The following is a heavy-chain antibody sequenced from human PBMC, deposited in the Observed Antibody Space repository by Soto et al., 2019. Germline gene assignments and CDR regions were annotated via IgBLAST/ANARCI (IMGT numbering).Heavy chain of an antibody. J-gene: IGHJ4*02. CDR3: ARARITMVRGVIAN. CDR2: IYHSGST. D-gene: IGHD3-10*01. CDR1: GGSISSSNW. V-gene: IGHV4-4*02. Sequence: SETLSLTCIVSGGSISSSNWWSWVRQPPGKGLEWIGEIYHSGSTNYNPSLKSRVTISVDKSKNQFSLKLSSVTAADTAVYYCARARITMVRGVIANWGQGTLVTVSS.